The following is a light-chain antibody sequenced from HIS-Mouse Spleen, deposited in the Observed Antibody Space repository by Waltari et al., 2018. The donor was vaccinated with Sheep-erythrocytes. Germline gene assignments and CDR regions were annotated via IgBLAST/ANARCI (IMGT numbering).Light chain of an antibody. V-gene: IGLV2-14*03. CDR1: SSDVGGYNY. J-gene: IGLJ1*01. CDR2: DVT. CDR3: SSFTSSSTLV. Sequence: QSALTQPASVSGSPGQSITISSTGTSSDVGGYNYVSWYQQHPGKAPKLMIYDVTNRPSGVSNRFSGSKSGNTASLTISGLQAEDGADYYCSSFTSSSTLVFGTGTKVTVL.